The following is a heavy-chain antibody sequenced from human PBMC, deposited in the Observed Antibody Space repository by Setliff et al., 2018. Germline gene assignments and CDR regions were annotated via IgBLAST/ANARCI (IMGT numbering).Heavy chain of an antibody. CDR1: GGSISSYY. CDR3: ARLRGYSSGWYFDY. Sequence: SETLSLTCTVSGGSISSYYWSWIRQPPGKGLEWIGSIYYSGSTYYNPSLKSRVTISVGTSKNQFSLKLSSVTAADTAVYYCARLRGYSSGWYFDYWGQGTLVTVSS. J-gene: IGHJ4*02. D-gene: IGHD6-19*01. V-gene: IGHV4-39*01. CDR2: IYYSGST.